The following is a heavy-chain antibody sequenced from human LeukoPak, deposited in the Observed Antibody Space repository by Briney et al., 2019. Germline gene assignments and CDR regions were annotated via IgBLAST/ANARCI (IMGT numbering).Heavy chain of an antibody. Sequence: SETLSLTCAVYGGSFSGYYWSWLRQPPGKGLEWIGEINHSGSTNYNPSLKSRVTISVDTSKNQFSLKLSSVTAADTAVYYCARGLQSYYFDYWGQGTLVTVSS. D-gene: IGHD4-11*01. J-gene: IGHJ4*02. CDR3: ARGLQSYYFDY. V-gene: IGHV4-34*01. CDR2: INHSGST. CDR1: GGSFSGYY.